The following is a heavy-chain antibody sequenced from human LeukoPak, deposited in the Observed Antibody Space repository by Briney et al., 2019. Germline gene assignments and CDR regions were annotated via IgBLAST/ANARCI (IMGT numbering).Heavy chain of an antibody. Sequence: PGGSLRLSCAASGFTVSSNYMNWVRQAPGKGLEWVSVIYSGGSTYYADPVKGRFTISRDKSKNTLYLQMYSLRAEDTAVYYCARDDLDYPFDYWGQGTLVTVSS. CDR2: IYSGGST. CDR1: GFTVSSNY. V-gene: IGHV3-66*02. CDR3: ARDDLDYPFDY. J-gene: IGHJ4*02. D-gene: IGHD4-11*01.